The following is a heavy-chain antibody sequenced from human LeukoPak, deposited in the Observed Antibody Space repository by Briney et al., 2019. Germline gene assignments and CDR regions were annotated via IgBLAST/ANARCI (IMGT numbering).Heavy chain of an antibody. D-gene: IGHD2/OR15-2a*01. CDR2: ISSSSSTI. CDR3: AREQNTDYYYMDV. J-gene: IGHJ6*03. Sequence: GGSLRLSCAASGFTFSSYSMNWVRQAPGKGLGWVSYISSSSSTIYYADSVKGRFTISRDNAKNSLYLQMNSLRAEDTAVYYCAREQNTDYYYMDVWGKGTTVTVSS. CDR1: GFTFSSYS. V-gene: IGHV3-48*04.